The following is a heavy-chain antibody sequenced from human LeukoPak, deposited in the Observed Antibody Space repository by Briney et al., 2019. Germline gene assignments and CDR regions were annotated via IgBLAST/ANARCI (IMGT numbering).Heavy chain of an antibody. CDR2: IYSGGST. V-gene: IGHV3-66*01. CDR1: GFSVSSNF. D-gene: IGHD3-3*01. CDR3: VRDPFLSGDY. Sequence: PGGSLRLSCAASGFSVSSNFMSWVRQAPGKGLEWVSIIYSGGSTYYAGSVRGRFTISRDNARNTLDLQMNSLRPEDTAVYYCVRDPFLSGDYWGLGTLVTVSS. J-gene: IGHJ4*02.